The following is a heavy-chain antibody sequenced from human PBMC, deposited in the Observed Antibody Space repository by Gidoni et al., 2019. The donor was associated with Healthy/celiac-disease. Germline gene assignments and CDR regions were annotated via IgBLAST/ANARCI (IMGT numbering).Heavy chain of an antibody. CDR1: GGTFSSYA. CDR2: IIPSLGIA. CDR3: ARGGYYDSSGYEVHFDY. J-gene: IGHJ4*02. D-gene: IGHD3-22*01. V-gene: IGHV1-69*04. Sequence: QVQLVQSGAEVKKPGSSVKVSCKASGGTFSSYAISWVRQAPGQGLEWMGRIIPSLGIANYAQKFQGRVTITADKSTSTAYMELSSLRSEDTAVYYCARGGYYDSSGYEVHFDYWGQGTLVTVSS.